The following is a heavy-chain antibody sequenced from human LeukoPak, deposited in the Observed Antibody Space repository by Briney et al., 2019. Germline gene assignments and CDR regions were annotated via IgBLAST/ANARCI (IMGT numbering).Heavy chain of an antibody. D-gene: IGHD5-12*01. V-gene: IGHV3-9*01. CDR1: GFTFDDYA. CDR3: AKDSSDYESGAFDI. Sequence: GGSLRLSCAASGFTFDDYAMHWVRQAPGKGLEWVSGISWNSGSIGYADSVKGRFTISRDNAKNSLYLQMNNLRAEDTALYYCAKDSSDYESGAFDIWGQGTMVTVSS. CDR2: ISWNSGSI. J-gene: IGHJ3*02.